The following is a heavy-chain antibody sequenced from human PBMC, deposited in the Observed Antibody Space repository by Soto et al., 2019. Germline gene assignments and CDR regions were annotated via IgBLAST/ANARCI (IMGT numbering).Heavy chain of an antibody. V-gene: IGHV3-23*01. CDR1: GFTFSIYA. Sequence: RRLSCAASGFTFSIYAMSWVRQAPGKGLEWVSAISGSGGSTYYADSVKGRFTISRDNSKNTLYLQMNSLRAEDTAVYYCAGGPYDSSGYNPFGYYDGMDVWGKGTMVTVSS. CDR3: AGGPYDSSGYNPFGYYDGMDV. CDR2: ISGSGGST. D-gene: IGHD3-22*01. J-gene: IGHJ6*04.